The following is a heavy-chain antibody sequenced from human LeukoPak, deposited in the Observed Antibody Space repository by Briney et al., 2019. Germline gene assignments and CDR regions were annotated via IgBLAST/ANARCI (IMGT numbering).Heavy chain of an antibody. CDR3: ASGYDFWSGSPYYYYYMDV. Sequence: AASVKVSCKASGGTFSSYAISWVRQAPGQGLEWMGGIIPIFGTANYAQKFQGRVTITADESTSTAYMELSSLRSEDTAVYYCASGYDFWSGSPYYYYYMDVWGKGTTVTVSS. CDR2: IIPIFGTA. V-gene: IGHV1-69*13. J-gene: IGHJ6*03. CDR1: GGTFSSYA. D-gene: IGHD3-3*01.